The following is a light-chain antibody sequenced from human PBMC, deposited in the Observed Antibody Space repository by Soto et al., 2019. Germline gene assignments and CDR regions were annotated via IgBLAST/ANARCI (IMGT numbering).Light chain of an antibody. V-gene: IGKV3-11*01. J-gene: IGKJ2*01. CDR2: DAS. Sequence: EIVLTQSPATLSLSPGERATLSCRASQSVGTYLSWYQHNPGQAPRLLIYDASIRATGIPARFSGSGSGTDFTLTITSPETEDFAVCYCQKRYKWPHTFGQGTKLDIK. CDR1: QSVGTY. CDR3: QKRYKWPHT.